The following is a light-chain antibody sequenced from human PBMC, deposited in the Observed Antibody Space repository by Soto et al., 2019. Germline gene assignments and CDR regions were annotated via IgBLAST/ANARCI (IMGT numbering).Light chain of an antibody. CDR3: QQYNNRRT. Sequence: EIVMTQSPATLSVSPGERATLSCRASQSVSSNLAWYQQKPGQAPRLLIYGASIRATGIPARFSGSGSGTAFTLTISSLQSEDLAVYYCQQYNNRRTFGPGTKVDIK. V-gene: IGKV3D-15*01. J-gene: IGKJ3*01. CDR1: QSVSSN. CDR2: GAS.